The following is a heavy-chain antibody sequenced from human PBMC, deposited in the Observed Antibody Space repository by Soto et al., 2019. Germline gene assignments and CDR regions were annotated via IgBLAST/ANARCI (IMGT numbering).Heavy chain of an antibody. CDR1: GGSFSGYY. V-gene: IGHV4-34*01. CDR2: INHSGST. Sequence: SETLSLTCAVYGGSFSGYYWSWIRKHPGKGLEWIGEINHSGSTNYNPSLKSRVTISVDTSKNQFSLKLSSVTAADTAVYYCARGRSYLVGGHLSWCDPCCQGTLVTVSS. D-gene: IGHD1-26*01. J-gene: IGHJ5*02. CDR3: ARGRSYLVGGHLSWCDP.